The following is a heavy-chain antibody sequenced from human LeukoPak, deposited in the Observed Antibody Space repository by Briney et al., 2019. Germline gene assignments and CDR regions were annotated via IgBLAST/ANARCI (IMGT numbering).Heavy chain of an antibody. CDR2: INTNTGNP. CDR3: ARACTRALPIAVAGQRCFDL. V-gene: IGHV7-4-1*02. Sequence: ASVKVSCKASGYTFTSYAMNWVRQAPGQGLEWMGWINTNTGNPTYAQGFTGRFVFSLDTSVSTAYLQISSLKAEDTAVYYCARACTRALPIAVAGQRCFDLWGRGTLVTVSS. D-gene: IGHD6-19*01. J-gene: IGHJ2*01. CDR1: GYTFTSYA.